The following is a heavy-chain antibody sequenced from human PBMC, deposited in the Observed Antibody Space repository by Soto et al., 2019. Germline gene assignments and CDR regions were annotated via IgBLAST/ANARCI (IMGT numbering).Heavy chain of an antibody. V-gene: IGHV4-38-2*02. J-gene: IGHJ6*02. D-gene: IGHD6-13*01. CDR2: IYHSGST. CDR3: ARDRGSSLFYYYGMDV. CDR1: GYSISSGYY. Sequence: SETLSLTCAVSGYSISSGYYWGWIRQPPGKGLEWIGSIYHSGSTYYNPSLKSRVTISVDTSKNQFSLKLSSVTAADTAVYYCARDRGSSLFYYYGMDVWGQGTTVTVSS.